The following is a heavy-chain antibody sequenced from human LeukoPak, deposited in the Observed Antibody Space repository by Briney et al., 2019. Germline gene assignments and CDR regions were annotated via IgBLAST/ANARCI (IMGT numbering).Heavy chain of an antibody. V-gene: IGHV3-23*01. Sequence: GGSLRLSCAASGFTFSSYAMSWVRQAPGKGLGWVSASGSGGGTYYADSVKGRFTISRDNSKNTLYLQMNSLRAEDTAVYYCAQHNSGIGFDPWGQGTLVTVSS. CDR2: SGSGGGT. J-gene: IGHJ5*02. D-gene: IGHD6-19*01. CDR1: GFTFSSYA. CDR3: AQHNSGIGFDP.